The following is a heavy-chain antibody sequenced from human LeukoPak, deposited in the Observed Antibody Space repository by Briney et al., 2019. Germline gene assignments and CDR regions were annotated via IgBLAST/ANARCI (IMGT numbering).Heavy chain of an antibody. J-gene: IGHJ4*02. V-gene: IGHV3-23*01. CDR3: AKLAHISSPDIDY. CDR1: GFTFSSYA. CDR2: VSSNGGST. Sequence: TGGSLRLSCAASGFTFSSYAMSWVRQAPGKGLEWVSTVSSNGGSTYYADSVKGRFTISRDNSKNTLYVQVNSLRAEDTGVYYCAKLAHISSPDIDYWGQGTVVTVSS. D-gene: IGHD6-6*01.